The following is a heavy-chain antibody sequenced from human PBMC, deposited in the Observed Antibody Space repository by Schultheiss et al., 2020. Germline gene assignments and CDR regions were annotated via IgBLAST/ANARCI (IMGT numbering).Heavy chain of an antibody. CDR1: GFTFSSYG. V-gene: IGHV3-33*01. J-gene: IGHJ4*02. CDR2: IWYDGSNK. D-gene: IGHD6-19*01. Sequence: GESLKISCAASGFTFSSYGMHWVRQAPGKGLEWVAVIWYDGSNKYYADSVKGRFTISRDNSKNTLYLQMNSLRAEDTAVYYCARDKEAVAGTLDYWGQGTLVTVSS. CDR3: ARDKEAVAGTLDY.